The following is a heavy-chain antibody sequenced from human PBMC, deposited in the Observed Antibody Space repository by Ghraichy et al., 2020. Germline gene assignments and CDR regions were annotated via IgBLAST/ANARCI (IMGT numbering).Heavy chain of an antibody. Sequence: GGSLRLSCAASGFTFSSYAMNWVRQAPGKGLEWVSSISTRSTYKNYAASVKGRFTVSRDNAKNSLFLQMDSLRADDTAVYYCARDVGFDNSACGLDVWGHGTWVIVSS. D-gene: IGHD4-23*01. J-gene: IGHJ6*02. V-gene: IGHV3-21*01. CDR3: ARDVGFDNSACGLDV. CDR1: GFTFSSYA. CDR2: ISTRSTYK.